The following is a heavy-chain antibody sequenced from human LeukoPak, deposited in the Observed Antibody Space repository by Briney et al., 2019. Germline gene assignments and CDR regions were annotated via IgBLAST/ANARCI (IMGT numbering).Heavy chain of an antibody. D-gene: IGHD3-10*01. Sequence: GGSLRLSCAASGFTFSSYGMHWVRQAPGKGLEWVAVIWYDGSNKYYADSVKGRFTISRDNSKNTLYLQMNSLRAEDTAVYYCARDIASDYYGSGSFDYWGQRTLVTVSS. CDR3: ARDIASDYYGSGSFDY. V-gene: IGHV3-33*01. CDR2: IWYDGSNK. J-gene: IGHJ4*02. CDR1: GFTFSSYG.